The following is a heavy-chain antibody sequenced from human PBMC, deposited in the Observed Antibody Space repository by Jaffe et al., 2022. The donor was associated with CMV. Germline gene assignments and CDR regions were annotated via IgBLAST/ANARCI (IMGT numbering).Heavy chain of an antibody. Sequence: QVQLVESGGGVVQPGRSLRLSCAASGFTFSSYGMHWVRQAPGKGLEWVAVISYDGSNKYYADSVKGRFTISRDNSKNTLYLQMNSLRAEDTAVYYCANMLEGHRGHYYYYGMDVWGQGTTVTVSS. J-gene: IGHJ6*02. D-gene: IGHD2-8*01. CDR2: ISYDGSNK. CDR3: ANMLEGHRGHYYYYGMDV. CDR1: GFTFSSYG. V-gene: IGHV3-30*18.